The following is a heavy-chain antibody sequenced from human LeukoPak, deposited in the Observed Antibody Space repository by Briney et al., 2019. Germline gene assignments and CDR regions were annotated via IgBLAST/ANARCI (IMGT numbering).Heavy chain of an antibody. CDR2: IYSGGST. V-gene: IGHV3-53*05. Sequence: GGSLRLSCAASGFTVSNDYMSWVRQAPGKGLEWVSVIYSGGSTYYADSVKGRFTISRDKSKNTVYLQMNSLRFEDTAMYYCARNWFDPWGQGTLVTVPS. CDR3: ARNWFDP. J-gene: IGHJ5*02. CDR1: GFTVSNDY.